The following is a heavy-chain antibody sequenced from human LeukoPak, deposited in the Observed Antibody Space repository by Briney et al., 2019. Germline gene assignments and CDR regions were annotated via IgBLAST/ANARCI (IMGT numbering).Heavy chain of an antibody. V-gene: IGHV4-59*01. CDR2: IYYSGST. CDR1: GGSISSYY. J-gene: IGHJ4*02. D-gene: IGHD6-19*01. Sequence: SETLSLTCTVSGGSISSYYWSWIRQPPGKGLEWIGYIYYSGSTNYNPSLKSRVTISVDTSKNQFSLKLSPVTAADTAVYYCARVGYSSGWTFDYWGQGTLVTVSS. CDR3: ARVGYSSGWTFDY.